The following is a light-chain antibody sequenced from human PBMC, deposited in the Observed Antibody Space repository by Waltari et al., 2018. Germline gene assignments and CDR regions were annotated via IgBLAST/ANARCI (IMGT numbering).Light chain of an antibody. J-gene: IGLJ1*01. Sequence: QSPLTQPPSVSGSPGQSVTISCTGTSSDVGRYDRVHWYQQSPGTAPTLLIYGVPSRPSGVPDRLSGSKSGNTASLTISGLQAEDEGDYYCSSYTTSSTFVFGTGTEVTVL. CDR2: GVP. CDR3: SSYTTSSTFV. CDR1: SSDVGRYDR. V-gene: IGLV2-18*02.